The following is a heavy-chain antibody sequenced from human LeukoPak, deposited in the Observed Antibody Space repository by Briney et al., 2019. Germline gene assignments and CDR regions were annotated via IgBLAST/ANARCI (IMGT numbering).Heavy chain of an antibody. CDR1: GFTFSSYA. CDR2: ISSISSYI. Sequence: GGSLRLSCAASGFTFSSYAMSWVRQAPGRGLEWVSSISSISSYIYYADSVKGRFTISRDNAKNSLYLQMNSLRAEDTAIYYCARDRGGYYFDYWGQGTLVTVSS. CDR3: ARDRGGYYFDY. J-gene: IGHJ4*02. V-gene: IGHV3-21*01.